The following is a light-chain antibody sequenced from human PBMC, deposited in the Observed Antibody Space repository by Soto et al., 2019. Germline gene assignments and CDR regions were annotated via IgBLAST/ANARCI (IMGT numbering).Light chain of an antibody. CDR1: SSDVGAYNY. Sequence: QSALTQPPSASGSPGQSVTISCTGTSSDVGAYNYVSWYQQHPGKAPKLMIYEVSKRPSGVPDRFSGSKSGNTASLTVSGLQAEDEADYYCISYPGTNNLVVFGGGTQLTVL. CDR3: ISYPGTNNLVV. J-gene: IGLJ2*01. V-gene: IGLV2-8*01. CDR2: EVS.